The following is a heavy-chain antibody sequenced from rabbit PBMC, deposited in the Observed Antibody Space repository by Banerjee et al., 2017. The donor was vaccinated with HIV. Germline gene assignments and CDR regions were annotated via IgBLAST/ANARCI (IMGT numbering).Heavy chain of an antibody. V-gene: IGHV1S40*01. J-gene: IGHJ4*01. CDR3: ARDLAGVIGWNFDL. CDR2: IDVSSGST. D-gene: IGHD4-1*01. CDR1: GFTISTNFF. Sequence: QSLEESGGGLVQPEGSLALTCKASGFTISTNFFMCWVRQAPGKGLEWIACIDVSSGSTHYASWAKGRFTISRTSSTTVTLQMTSLTAADTATYFCARDLAGVIGWNFDLWGQGTLVTVS.